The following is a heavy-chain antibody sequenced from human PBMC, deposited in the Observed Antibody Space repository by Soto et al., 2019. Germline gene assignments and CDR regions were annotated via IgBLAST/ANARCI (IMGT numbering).Heavy chain of an antibody. Sequence: QVQLQESGPGLVKPSQTLSLTCTVSGGSISSGGYYWSWIRQHPGKGLEWIGYIYYSGSTYYNPSLKSRVTISVDTSKNQFSLKLSSVTAADTAVYYCAREIYYDILTGYYNWFDPWGQGTLVTVSS. V-gene: IGHV4-31*03. CDR3: AREIYYDILTGYYNWFDP. D-gene: IGHD3-9*01. CDR1: GGSISSGGYY. J-gene: IGHJ5*02. CDR2: IYYSGST.